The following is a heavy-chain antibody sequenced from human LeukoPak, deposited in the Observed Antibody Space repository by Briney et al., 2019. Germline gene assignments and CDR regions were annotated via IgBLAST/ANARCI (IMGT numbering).Heavy chain of an antibody. J-gene: IGHJ5*02. CDR1: GFTFSNAW. CDR2: IKSKPDGETT. Sequence: GGSLRLSCAASGFTFSNAWMAWVRQAPGKGLEWVGRIKSKPDGETTHYAAPVKGRFTISRDDSKNTLYLQMDSLKTEDTAVYYCARSSVAAAVGFDPWGQGTLVTVSS. D-gene: IGHD6-13*01. V-gene: IGHV3-15*01. CDR3: ARSSVAAAVGFDP.